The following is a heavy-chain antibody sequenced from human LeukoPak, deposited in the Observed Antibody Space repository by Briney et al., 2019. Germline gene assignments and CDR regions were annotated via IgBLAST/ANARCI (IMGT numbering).Heavy chain of an antibody. D-gene: IGHD5-24*01. CDR2: IYYSGST. Sequence: KPSETLSLTCTVSGGSISSYYWSWIRQPPGKGLEWTGYIYYSGSTNYNPSLKSRVTISVDTSKNQFSLKLSSVTAADTAVYYCARVTGGRWLPTYFDYWGQGTLVTVSS. CDR3: ARVTGGRWLPTYFDY. J-gene: IGHJ4*02. V-gene: IGHV4-59*01. CDR1: GGSISSYY.